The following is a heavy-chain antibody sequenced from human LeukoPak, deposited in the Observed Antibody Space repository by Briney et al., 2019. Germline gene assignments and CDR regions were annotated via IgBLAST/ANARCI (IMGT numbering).Heavy chain of an antibody. CDR2: IKSKTDGGTT. Sequence: PGGSLRLSSAASGFTFSNAWMSWVRQAPGKGLEWVGRIKSKTDGGTTDYAAPVKGRFTISRDDSKNTLYLQMNSLKTEDTAVYYCTTGFITVDGAFDIWGQGTMVTVSS. V-gene: IGHV3-15*01. CDR1: GFTFSNAW. J-gene: IGHJ3*02. CDR3: TTGFITVDGAFDI. D-gene: IGHD3-22*01.